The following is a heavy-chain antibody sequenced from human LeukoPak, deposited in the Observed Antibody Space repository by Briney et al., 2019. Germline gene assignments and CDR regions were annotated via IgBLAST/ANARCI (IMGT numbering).Heavy chain of an antibody. J-gene: IGHJ3*02. CDR3: ARSAYYYDSSGIGRAFDI. D-gene: IGHD3-22*01. CDR1: GFTFSNYA. V-gene: IGHV3-30*04. CDR2: ISYDGSNK. Sequence: GGSLRLSCAASGFTFSNYAMHWVRQAPGKVLEWVAVISYDGSNKYYADSVKGRFTISRDNSKNTLYLQMNSLRAEDTAVYYCARSAYYYDSSGIGRAFDIWGQGTMVTVSS.